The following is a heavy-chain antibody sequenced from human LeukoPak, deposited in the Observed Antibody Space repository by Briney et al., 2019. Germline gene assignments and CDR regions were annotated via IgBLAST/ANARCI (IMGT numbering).Heavy chain of an antibody. CDR2: IYPGDSDT. CDR1: AYSFTSYC. D-gene: IGHD1-26*01. Sequence: GESLKISCKGSAYSFTSYCIGWVRQMPGKDLEWMGIIYPGDSDTRYSPSFQGQVTISADRSISTAYLQWSSLKASDTAMYYCARLTDWETHRWYFDLWGRGTLVTVSS. J-gene: IGHJ2*01. CDR3: ARLTDWETHRWYFDL. V-gene: IGHV5-51*01.